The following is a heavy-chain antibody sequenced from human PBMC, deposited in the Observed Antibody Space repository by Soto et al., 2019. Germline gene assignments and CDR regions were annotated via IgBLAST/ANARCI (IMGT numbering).Heavy chain of an antibody. Sequence: EVQLLETGGGLVQPGGSLRLSCKASGFIFKNFVINWVRQAPGKGLEWVSIIGGTGQYTFYADSVRGRFNFSRDNSENTVYLEMNSMRAEDTAIYFCAKGGTSHIYGIDVWGPGTTVIGSS. CDR2: IGGTGQYT. D-gene: IGHD2-2*01. CDR1: GFIFKNFV. V-gene: IGHV3-23*01. CDR3: AKGGTSHIYGIDV. J-gene: IGHJ6*02.